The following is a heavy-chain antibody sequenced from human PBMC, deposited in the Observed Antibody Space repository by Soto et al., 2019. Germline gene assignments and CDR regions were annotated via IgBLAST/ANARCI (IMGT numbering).Heavy chain of an antibody. D-gene: IGHD5-18*01. CDR1: GYTFTSYG. Sequence: ASVKVSCKASGYTFTSYGISWVRQAPGQGLEWMGWISAYNGNTNYAQKLQGRVTMTTDTSTSTAYMELRSLRSDGTAVYYCARDGVVDTAMVYYYGMDVWGQGTTVTVSS. CDR2: ISAYNGNT. V-gene: IGHV1-18*01. CDR3: ARDGVVDTAMVYYYGMDV. J-gene: IGHJ6*02.